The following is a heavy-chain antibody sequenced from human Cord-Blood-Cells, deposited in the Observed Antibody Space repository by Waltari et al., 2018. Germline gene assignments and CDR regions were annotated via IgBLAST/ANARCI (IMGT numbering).Heavy chain of an antibody. CDR3: ARQPFGGDNGAFDI. J-gene: IGHJ3*02. D-gene: IGHD2-21*01. CDR2: NIPIFGTA. V-gene: IGHV1-69*01. Sequence: QVQLVQSGAEVKKPGSSVKVSCKASGGTFSSYAISWVRQAPGQGLEWMGGNIPIFGTANYAQKFQGRVTITADESASTAYMELSSLRSEDTAVYYCARQPFGGDNGAFDIWGQGTMVTVSS. CDR1: GGTFSSYA.